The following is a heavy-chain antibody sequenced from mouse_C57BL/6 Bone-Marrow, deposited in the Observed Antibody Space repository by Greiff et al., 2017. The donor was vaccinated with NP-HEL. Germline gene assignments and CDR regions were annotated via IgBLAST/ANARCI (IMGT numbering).Heavy chain of an antibody. D-gene: IGHD1-1*01. CDR1: GYSITSGYY. V-gene: IGHV3-6*01. Sequence: EVKLVESGPGLVKPSQSLSLTCSVTGYSITSGYYWNWIRQFPGNKLEWMGYISYDGSNNYNPSLKNRISITRDTSKNQFFLKLNSVTTEDTATYYCARGTVPPDYWGQGTTLTVSS. CDR3: ARGTVPPDY. CDR2: ISYDGSN. J-gene: IGHJ2*01.